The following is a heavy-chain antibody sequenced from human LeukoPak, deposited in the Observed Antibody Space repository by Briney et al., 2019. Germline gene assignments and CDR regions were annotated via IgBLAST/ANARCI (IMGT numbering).Heavy chain of an antibody. J-gene: IGHJ3*01. V-gene: IGHV3-30*02. CDR1: GFSFTDSG. D-gene: IGHD2-8*01. CDR2: IRYDGSNT. CDR3: AKDVCMGATRWMGACDF. Sequence: PGGSLRLSCATSGFSFTDSGMHWVRQAPGKGLQWVAFIRYDGSNTKYTDSVKSRFTISRDNSNSTLFLQMNSLTTEDTAIYYCAKDVCMGATRWMGACDFWGRGTTVTVSS.